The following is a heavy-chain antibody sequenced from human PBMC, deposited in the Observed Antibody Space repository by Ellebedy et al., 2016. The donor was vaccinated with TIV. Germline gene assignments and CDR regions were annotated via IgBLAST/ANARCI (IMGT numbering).Heavy chain of an antibody. CDR1: GASISSYY. D-gene: IGHD4/OR15-4a*01. Sequence: MPSETLSLTCTVSGASISSYYWSWIRQPPGKGLEWIGFIFHTGDTNYSPSLKSRVAISLDTSKNQFSLKLTSVTDADTAVYYCARGGASSKYFDYWGLGTLVTVS. J-gene: IGHJ4*02. CDR2: IFHTGDT. CDR3: ARGGASSKYFDY. V-gene: IGHV4-59*01.